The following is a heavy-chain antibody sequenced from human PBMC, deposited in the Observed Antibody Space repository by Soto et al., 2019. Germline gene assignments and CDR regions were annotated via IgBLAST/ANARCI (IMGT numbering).Heavy chain of an antibody. CDR3: ARSSEYSSLPIDY. CDR1: GYSFTSYW. J-gene: IGHJ4*02. V-gene: IGHV5-51*01. CDR2: IYPGDSDT. Sequence: PGESLKISCKGSGYSFTSYWIGWVRQMPGKGLEWMGIIYPGDSDTRYSPSFQGQATISADRSISTAYLQWSSLKASDTAMYYCARSSEYSSLPIDYWGQGTLVTVSS. D-gene: IGHD6-6*01.